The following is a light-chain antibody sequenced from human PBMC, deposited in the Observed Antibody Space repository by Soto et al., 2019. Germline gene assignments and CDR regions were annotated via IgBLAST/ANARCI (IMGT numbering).Light chain of an antibody. Sequence: QAVVTQEPSLTVSPGGTVTLTCGSSTGAVSSGHYPYWFQQKPGQAPRTLIYDTNNTHSWTPARFSGSLLGGKAALTLSGAQAEDEAEYYCLLFYSGVRLVFGGGTKVTVL. V-gene: IGLV7-46*01. CDR3: LLFYSGVRLV. CDR2: DTN. CDR1: TGAVSSGHY. J-gene: IGLJ2*01.